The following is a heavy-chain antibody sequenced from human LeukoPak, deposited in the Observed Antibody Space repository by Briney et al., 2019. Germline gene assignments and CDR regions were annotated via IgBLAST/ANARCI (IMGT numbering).Heavy chain of an antibody. CDR2: ISGSGGST. CDR3: AKGSTYYDILTGYYYPYRFDY. V-gene: IGHV3-23*01. Sequence: PGGSLRLSCAASGFTFSSYAMSWVRQAPGKGLEWVSAISGSGGSTYYADSVKGRFTISRDNSKNTLYLQMNSLRAEDTAVYYCAKGSTYYDILTGYYYPYRFDYWGQGTLVTVSS. CDR1: GFTFSSYA. J-gene: IGHJ4*02. D-gene: IGHD3-9*01.